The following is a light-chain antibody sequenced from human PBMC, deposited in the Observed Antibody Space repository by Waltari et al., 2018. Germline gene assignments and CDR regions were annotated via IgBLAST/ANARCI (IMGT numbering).Light chain of an antibody. J-gene: IGKJ2*01. CDR1: QSVSSSY. Sequence: EIVLTQSPGTLSLSPGERATLSCRASQSVSSSYLAWYQHKPGQAPTLLIYDSSIRATGVPDRFSGTRSGTDFTLTISILEPEDFAVYYCHQYVSSPRTFGQGSKLEIK. CDR3: HQYVSSPRT. V-gene: IGKV3-20*01. CDR2: DSS.